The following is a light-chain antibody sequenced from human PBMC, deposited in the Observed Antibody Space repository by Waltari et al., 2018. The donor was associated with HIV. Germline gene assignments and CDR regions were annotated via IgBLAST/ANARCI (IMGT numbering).Light chain of an antibody. J-gene: IGLJ2*01. CDR2: EVS. Sequence: QSALTQPASVSGSPGQSITISCTGTSSDVGGSNYVHGYQQHQGKAPKLMIYEVSNRPSGVSNRFSGSKSGNTASLTISGLQAEDEADYYCSSYTSSNTLVVFGGGTKLTVL. CDR1: SSDVGGSNY. V-gene: IGLV2-14*01. CDR3: SSYTSSNTLVV.